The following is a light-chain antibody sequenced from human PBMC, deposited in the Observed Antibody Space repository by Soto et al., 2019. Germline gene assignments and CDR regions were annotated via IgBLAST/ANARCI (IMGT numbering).Light chain of an antibody. CDR1: QSVSSN. J-gene: IGKJ2*01. CDR3: QQYNNWLPGT. CDR2: GAS. Sequence: EIVMTQSPATLSVSPGERATLSCRASQSVSSNLAWYQQKPGQAPRLLIYGASTRATGIPSRFSGSGSGTEFTLTISSLQSEDFAFYYCQQYNNWLPGTFGQGTKLEIK. V-gene: IGKV3-15*01.